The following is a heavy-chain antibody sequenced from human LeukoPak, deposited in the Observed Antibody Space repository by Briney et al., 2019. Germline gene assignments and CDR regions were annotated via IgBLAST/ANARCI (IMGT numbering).Heavy chain of an antibody. CDR2: INHSGST. V-gene: IGHV4-34*01. Sequence: SETLSLTCAVYGGSFSGYYWSWIRQPPGKGLEWIGEINHSGSTNYNPSLKSRVTISVDTSKNQFSLKLSSVTAADTAVYYCARLMIVATFDYWGQGTLVTVSS. J-gene: IGHJ4*02. D-gene: IGHD5-12*01. CDR1: GGSFSGYY. CDR3: ARLMIVATFDY.